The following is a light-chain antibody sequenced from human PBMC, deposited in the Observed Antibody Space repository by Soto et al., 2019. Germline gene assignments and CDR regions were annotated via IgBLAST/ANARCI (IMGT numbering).Light chain of an antibody. J-gene: IGKJ3*01. CDR1: QTVNGNY. Sequence: ESVLTQSPGTLSLSPGERATLSCRASQTVNGNYLAWFQQKPGQAPRLLIYGASDRATGIPDRFSGSGSGTDFTLTINRLEPEDFAVYFCQQYGSSPPFTFGPGTKVDLK. V-gene: IGKV3-20*01. CDR3: QQYGSSPPFT. CDR2: GAS.